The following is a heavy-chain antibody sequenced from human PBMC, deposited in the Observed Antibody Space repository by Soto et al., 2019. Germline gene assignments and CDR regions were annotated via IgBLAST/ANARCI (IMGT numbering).Heavy chain of an antibody. CDR3: ARSDSSGYDAFDI. CDR2: IYHSGST. D-gene: IGHD3-22*01. Sequence: TSETLSLTCAVSGYSISSGYYWGWIRQPPGKGLEWIGSIYHSGSTYYNPSLKSRVTISVDTSKNQFSLKLSSVTAADTAVYYCARSDSSGYDAFDIWGQGTMVTVS. J-gene: IGHJ3*02. V-gene: IGHV4-38-2*01. CDR1: GYSISSGYY.